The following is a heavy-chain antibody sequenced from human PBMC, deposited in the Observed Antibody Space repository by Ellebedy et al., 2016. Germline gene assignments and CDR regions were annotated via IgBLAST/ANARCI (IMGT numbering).Heavy chain of an antibody. Sequence: GGSLRLSCAASGFTFSSYGMHWVRQAPGKGLEWVAVIWYDGSNKYYADSVKGRFTISRDNSKNTLYLQMNSLRAEDTAVYYCARDQGYGDGEFDYWGQGTLVTVSS. D-gene: IGHD4-17*01. CDR1: GFTFSSYG. J-gene: IGHJ4*02. CDR2: IWYDGSNK. CDR3: ARDQGYGDGEFDY. V-gene: IGHV3-33*08.